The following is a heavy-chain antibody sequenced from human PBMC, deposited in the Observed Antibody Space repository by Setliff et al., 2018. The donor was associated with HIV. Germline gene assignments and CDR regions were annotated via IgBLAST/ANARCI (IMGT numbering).Heavy chain of an antibody. D-gene: IGHD3-16*01. CDR3: ARRGYGYTWFGDYEYYGMDV. J-gene: IGHJ6*01. CDR2: IQKDGSEK. CDR1: GFTFGDYA. Sequence: PGGSLRLSCSGSGFTFGDYATTWVRQAPGKGLEWVANIQKDGSEKYYVDSVKGRFTISRDNAKNSLYLQMNSLRAEDTAVYYCARRGYGYTWFGDYEYYGMDVWGQGTTVTVSS. V-gene: IGHV3-7*01.